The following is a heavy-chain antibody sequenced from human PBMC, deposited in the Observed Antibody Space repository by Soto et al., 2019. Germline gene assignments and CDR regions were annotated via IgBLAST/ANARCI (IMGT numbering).Heavy chain of an antibody. V-gene: IGHV1-69*13. J-gene: IGHJ5*02. D-gene: IGHD3-10*01. Sequence: ASVKVSCKASGGTFSSYAISWVRQAPGQGLEWMGGIIPIFGTANYAQKFQGRVTITADESTSTAYMELSSLGSEDTAVYYRARDYYYGSGNPGWFDPWGQGTLVTVSS. CDR2: IIPIFGTA. CDR1: GGTFSSYA. CDR3: ARDYYYGSGNPGWFDP.